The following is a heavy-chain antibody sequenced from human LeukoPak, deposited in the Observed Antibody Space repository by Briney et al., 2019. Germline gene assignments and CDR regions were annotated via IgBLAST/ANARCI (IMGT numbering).Heavy chain of an antibody. CDR1: GYTFTSYA. V-gene: IGHV1-69*05. CDR2: IIPIFGTA. Sequence: ASVKVSCKASGYTFTSYAISWVRQAPGQGLEWMGRIIPIFGTANYAQKFQGRVTITTDESTSTAYMELSSLRSEDTAVYYCARERDCSSTSCYDPWGQGTLVTVSS. CDR3: ARERDCSSTSCYDP. D-gene: IGHD2-2*01. J-gene: IGHJ5*02.